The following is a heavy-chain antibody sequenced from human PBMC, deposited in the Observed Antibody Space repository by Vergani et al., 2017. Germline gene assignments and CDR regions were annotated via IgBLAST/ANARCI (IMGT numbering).Heavy chain of an antibody. V-gene: IGHV3-23*01. Sequence: EVQLLQSGGGVIQPGGSVRLSCAASGSTFSACPMTWVRQAPGKGLEWFSAISARYPSTYYADSVKGRFTISRDNSKNMLYLQMNSLRAEDTAVYYCARLSYDTTPYLQGGYDCWGQGTLVSVSS. CDR1: GSTFSACP. CDR3: ARLSYDTTPYLQGGYDC. D-gene: IGHD3-22*01. J-gene: IGHJ4*02. CDR2: ISARYPST.